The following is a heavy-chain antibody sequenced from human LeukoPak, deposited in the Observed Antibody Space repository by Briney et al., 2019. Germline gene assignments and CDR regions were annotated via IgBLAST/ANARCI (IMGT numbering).Heavy chain of an antibody. Sequence: GGSLRLSCAASGFTFSSYWMSWMRQAPGKGLQWVANIKHDGSEQYYVDSVKGRFTISRDNAKNSLYLQMNSLGVEDTAVYYCKSGGAAPGNFDYWGQGALVTVSS. CDR3: KSGGAAPGNFDY. CDR2: IKHDGSEQ. V-gene: IGHV3-7*01. CDR1: GFTFSSYW. D-gene: IGHD6-13*01. J-gene: IGHJ4*02.